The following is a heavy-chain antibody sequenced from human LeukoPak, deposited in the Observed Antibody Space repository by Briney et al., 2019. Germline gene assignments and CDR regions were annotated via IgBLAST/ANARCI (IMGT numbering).Heavy chain of an antibody. J-gene: IGHJ4*02. CDR1: GFTFSSYS. Sequence: GGPLRLSCAASGFTFSSYSMNWVRQAPGKGLEWVSYISSSSSTIYYADSVKGRFTISRDNAKNSLYLQMNSLRDEDTAVYYCARELYDFWSGYYIDYWGQGTLVTVSS. D-gene: IGHD3-3*01. V-gene: IGHV3-48*02. CDR3: ARELYDFWSGYYIDY. CDR2: ISSSSSTI.